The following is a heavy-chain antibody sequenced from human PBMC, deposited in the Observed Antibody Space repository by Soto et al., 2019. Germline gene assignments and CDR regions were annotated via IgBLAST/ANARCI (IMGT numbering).Heavy chain of an antibody. J-gene: IGHJ4*02. Sequence: GSLRLSCAASGFTFSSYAMSWVRQSPGKGLEWVSAISSGGNTYYADSVKGRFTISRDNSKNTLYLQMNSLRVEDTALYYCAKRYSGSPGNFDYWGQGSLVTVSS. V-gene: IGHV3-23*01. CDR1: GFTFSSYA. CDR3: AKRYSGSPGNFDY. D-gene: IGHD1-26*01. CDR2: ISSGGNT.